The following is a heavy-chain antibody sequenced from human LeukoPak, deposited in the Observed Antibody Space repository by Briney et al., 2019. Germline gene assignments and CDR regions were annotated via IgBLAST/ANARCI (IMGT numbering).Heavy chain of an antibody. V-gene: IGHV3-23*01. CDR3: AKGRHYYGSGSYLDS. Sequence: TGGPLSLPCEASGFTFSSHAMTWFRQARGKGLNGVSATSGSGSTTYYADSVKGRFTISRDKSKNTLYLQMNSLRAEDTAIYYCAKGRHYYGSGSYLDSWGQGTLVTVSS. CDR1: GFTFSSHA. D-gene: IGHD3-10*01. J-gene: IGHJ4*02. CDR2: TSGSGSTT.